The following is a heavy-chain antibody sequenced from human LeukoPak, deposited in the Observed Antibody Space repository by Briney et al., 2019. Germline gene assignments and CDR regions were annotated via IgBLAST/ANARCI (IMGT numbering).Heavy chain of an antibody. V-gene: IGHV1-2*02. Sequence: ASVKVSCKASGYTFTGYYMHWVRQAPGQGLEWMGWINPNSGGTNYAQKFQGRVTMTRDTSISTAYMELSRLRSDDTAVYHCARVVEDGYNYGHWFDPWGQGTLVTVSS. CDR2: INPNSGGT. CDR1: GYTFTGYY. D-gene: IGHD5-24*01. CDR3: ARVVEDGYNYGHWFDP. J-gene: IGHJ5*02.